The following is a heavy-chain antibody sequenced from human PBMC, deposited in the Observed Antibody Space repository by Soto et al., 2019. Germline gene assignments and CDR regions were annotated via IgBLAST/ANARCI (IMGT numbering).Heavy chain of an antibody. V-gene: IGHV4-39*01. CDR3: ARQVAVAGNYFDY. J-gene: IGHJ4*02. D-gene: IGHD6-19*01. Sequence: SETLSLTCTVSGGSISSGDYYWGWIRQPPGKGLEWIGSIYYSGSTYYNPSLKSRVTISVDTSKNQFSLKLSSVTAADTAVYYCARQVAVAGNYFDYWGQGTLVTVSS. CDR1: GGSISSGDYY. CDR2: IYYSGST.